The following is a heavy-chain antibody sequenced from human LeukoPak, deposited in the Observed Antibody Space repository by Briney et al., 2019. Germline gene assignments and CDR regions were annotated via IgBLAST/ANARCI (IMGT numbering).Heavy chain of an antibody. CDR2: IYYSGST. V-gene: IGHV4-39*01. CDR1: GGSISSSSYY. CDR3: ARRIGLVTPNAFDI. J-gene: IGHJ3*02. Sequence: SETLSLTCTVSGGSISSSSYYWGWIRQPPGKGLEWIGSIYYSGSTYYNPSLKSRVTISVDTSKKQFSLKLSSVTAADTAVYYCARRIGLVTPNAFDIWGQGTMVTVSS. D-gene: IGHD2-21*01.